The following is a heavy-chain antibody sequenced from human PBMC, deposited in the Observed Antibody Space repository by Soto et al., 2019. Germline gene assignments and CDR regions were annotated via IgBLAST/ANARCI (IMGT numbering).Heavy chain of an antibody. CDR1: GGSFSGYY. V-gene: IGHV4-34*01. J-gene: IGHJ4*02. D-gene: IGHD1-26*01. CDR3: ARCGSYYINY. Sequence: SETLSLTCAVYGGSFSGYYWSWIRQPPGKGLEWIGEINHSGSTNYNPSLKSRVTISVDTSKNQFSLKLSPVTAADTAVYYCARCGSYYINYWGQGTLVTVSS. CDR2: INHSGST.